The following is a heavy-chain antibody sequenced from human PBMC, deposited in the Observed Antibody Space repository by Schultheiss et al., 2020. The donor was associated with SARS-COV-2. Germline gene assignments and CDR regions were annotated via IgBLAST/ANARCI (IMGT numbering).Heavy chain of an antibody. CDR2: IYYSGST. J-gene: IGHJ6*02. CDR3: ARGRAMGRGPRLDV. D-gene: IGHD5-18*01. CDR1: GGSFSGYY. V-gene: IGHV4-34*11. Sequence: SQTLSLTCAVYGGSFSGYYWSWIRQPPGKGLEWIGSIYYSGSTYYNPSLKSRVTISVDTSKNQFFLNLTSVTAADTAVYYCARGRAMGRGPRLDVWAQGTTVTVSS.